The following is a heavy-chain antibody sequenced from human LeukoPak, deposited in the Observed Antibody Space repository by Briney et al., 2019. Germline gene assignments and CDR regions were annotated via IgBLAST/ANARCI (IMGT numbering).Heavy chain of an antibody. CDR1: GYTFTSYY. CDR2: INPSGGST. V-gene: IGHV1-46*01. CDR3: ARDPVDAAAGGSPERTFDY. Sequence: ASVKVSCKASGYTFTSYYMHWVRQAPGQGLEWIGIINPSGGSTSYAQKFQGRVTMTRDMSTSTVYMELSSLRSEDTAVYYCARDPVDAAAGGSPERTFDYWGQGTLVTVSS. D-gene: IGHD5-12*01. J-gene: IGHJ4*02.